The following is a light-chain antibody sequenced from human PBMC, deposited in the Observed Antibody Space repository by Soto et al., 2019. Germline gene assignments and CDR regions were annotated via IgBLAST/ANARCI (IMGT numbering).Light chain of an antibody. J-gene: IGLJ1*01. CDR1: SSDVDDYRY. CDR3: CSYVTTPEI. V-gene: IGLV2-11*01. Sequence: QSVLAQPRSVSGSPGQLLTISCTGTSSDVDDYRYVSWYQQYPGKAPKLVIYGGNKRPSGVPDRFSGSNSGNTASLTISGLQAEDEADYYCCSYVTTPEIFGTGTKVTVL. CDR2: GGN.